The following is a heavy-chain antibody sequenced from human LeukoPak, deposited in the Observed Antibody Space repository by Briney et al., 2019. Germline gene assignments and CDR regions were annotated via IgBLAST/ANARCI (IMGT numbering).Heavy chain of an antibody. D-gene: IGHD6-13*01. CDR3: ARVSLIVAAGTLDY. CDR2: ISSSGSPI. Sequence: GGSLRLSCAASGFTFSDYYMSWIRQAPGKGLEWVSYISSSGSPIDYADSVKGRFTISRDNDKNSLYLQMNSLRAEDTAVYYCARVSLIVAAGTLDYWGQGTLVTVSP. CDR1: GFTFSDYY. J-gene: IGHJ4*02. V-gene: IGHV3-11*01.